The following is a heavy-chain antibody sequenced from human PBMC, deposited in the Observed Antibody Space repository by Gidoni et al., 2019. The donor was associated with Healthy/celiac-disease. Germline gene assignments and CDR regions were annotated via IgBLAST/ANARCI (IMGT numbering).Heavy chain of an antibody. D-gene: IGHD5-12*01. CDR3: AKGGSGYDEGLFDY. V-gene: IGHV3-23*01. J-gene: IGHJ4*02. CDR1: GFTFSSYA. CDR2: ISGSGGST. Sequence: EVQLLESGGGLVQPGGSLRLSCAASGFTFSSYAMSWVGQAPGKGLEWVSAISGSGGSTYYADSVKGRFTISRDNSKNTLYLQMNSLRAEETAVYYCAKGGSGYDEGLFDYWGQGTLVTVSS.